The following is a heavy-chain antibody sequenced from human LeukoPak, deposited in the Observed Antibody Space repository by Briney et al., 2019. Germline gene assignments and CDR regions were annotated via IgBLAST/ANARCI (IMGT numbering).Heavy chain of an antibody. V-gene: IGHV1-8*02. CDR3: ARNMALDY. CDR2: INPGTDNT. Sequence: GASVKVSCKASGYTFTSYDINWVRQAAGQGLEWMGRINPGTDNTEYAQKFQGRVTMTKDTSITTVYMELSSLRSDDAAVYYCARNMALDYWGQGSLVTVS. D-gene: IGHD2/OR15-2a*01. CDR1: GYTFTSYD. J-gene: IGHJ4*02.